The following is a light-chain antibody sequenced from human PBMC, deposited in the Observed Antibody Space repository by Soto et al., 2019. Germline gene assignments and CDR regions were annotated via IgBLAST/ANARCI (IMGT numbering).Light chain of an antibody. CDR2: GAS. J-gene: IGKJ1*01. V-gene: IGKV3-15*01. CDR1: QSVATN. CDR3: QQYNNWPQT. Sequence: EAVLTQSPATLSVSPGERATLSCRASQSVATNLAWYQQRPGQAPRLLIYGASKRAVGLPARFSGSGSWTAFTLTITSLQSEDFAVYYCQQYNNWPQTFGQGTKVEIK.